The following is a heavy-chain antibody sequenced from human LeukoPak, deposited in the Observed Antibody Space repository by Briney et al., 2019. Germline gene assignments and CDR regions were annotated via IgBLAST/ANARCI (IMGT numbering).Heavy chain of an antibody. CDR3: AAASMIVGGNFDY. CDR1: GFTFNRCW. V-gene: IGHV3-7*01. J-gene: IGHJ4*02. D-gene: IGHD3-22*01. CDR2: INPDGRDT. Sequence: PGGSLRLSCVVSGFTFNRCWMNWVRQAPGKGLEWVAHINPDGRDTYYVDSVKGRFTISRDNAKNSLYLQMNSLRDEDTAVYYCAAASMIVGGNFDYWGQGTLVTVSS.